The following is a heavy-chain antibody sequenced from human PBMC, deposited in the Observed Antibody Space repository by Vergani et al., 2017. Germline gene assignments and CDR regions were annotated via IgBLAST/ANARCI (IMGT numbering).Heavy chain of an antibody. D-gene: IGHD5-12*01. CDR1: GGSVSSGSYY. J-gene: IGHJ3*02. Sequence: QVQLQESGPGLVKPSETLSLTCTVSGGSVSSGSYYWSWIRQPPGKGLEWIGYIYYSGSTNYNPSLMSRVTISVDTSKNQFSLKLSSVTAADPAVYYCARFEATSGAFDIWGQGTMVTVSS. V-gene: IGHV4-61*01. CDR2: IYYSGST. CDR3: ARFEATSGAFDI.